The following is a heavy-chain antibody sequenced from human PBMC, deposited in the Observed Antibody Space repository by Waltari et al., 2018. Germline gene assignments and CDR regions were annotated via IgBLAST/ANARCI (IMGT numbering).Heavy chain of an antibody. V-gene: IGHV3-23*03. CDR1: GFPFSSYA. CDR3: AKGYYYYYMDV. J-gene: IGHJ6*03. Sequence: EVQLLESGGGLVQPGGSLRLSCAASGFPFSSYAMSWVRQAPGKGLEWVSVMYSGGSTYDADSVKGRFTISRDNSKNTLYLQMNSLRAEDTAVYYCAKGYYYYYMDVWGKGTTVTVSS. CDR2: MYSGGST.